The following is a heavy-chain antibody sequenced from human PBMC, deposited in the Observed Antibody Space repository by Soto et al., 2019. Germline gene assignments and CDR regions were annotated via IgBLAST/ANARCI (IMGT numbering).Heavy chain of an antibody. D-gene: IGHD2-2*02. J-gene: IGHJ6*02. V-gene: IGHV3-23*01. CDR2: ISGSGGST. CDR1: GFTFSSYA. Sequence: PGGSLRLSCAASGFTFSSYAMSWVRQAPGKGLEWVSAISGSGGSTYYADSVKGRFTISRDNSKNTLYLQMNSLRAEDTAVYYCAKLMVPAAISYYYGMDVWGQGTAVTVSS. CDR3: AKLMVPAAISYYYGMDV.